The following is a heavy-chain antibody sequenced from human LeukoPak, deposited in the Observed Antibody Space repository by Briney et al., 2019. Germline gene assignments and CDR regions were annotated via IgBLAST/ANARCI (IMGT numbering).Heavy chain of an antibody. V-gene: IGHV3-74*01. J-gene: IGHJ4*02. CDR2: INSDGSWT. D-gene: IGHD2/OR15-2a*01. Sequence: GGSLRLSCTASGFTFSNYWMHWVRQAPGKGLVWVSHINSDGSWTSYADSVKGRFTISKDNAKNTVYLQMNNLRAEDTAVYYCVSFYEAYWGRGTLVTVSS. CDR3: VSFYEAY. CDR1: GFTFSNYW.